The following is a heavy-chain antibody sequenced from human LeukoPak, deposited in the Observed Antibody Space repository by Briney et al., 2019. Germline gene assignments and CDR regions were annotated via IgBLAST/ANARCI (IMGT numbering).Heavy chain of an antibody. J-gene: IGHJ4*02. CDR2: ISGSGGST. D-gene: IGHD3-3*01. V-gene: IGHV3-23*01. CDR1: GFTFSSYA. Sequence: GGSLRLSCAASGFTFSSYAMSWVRQAPGKGLEWVSAISGSGGSTYYADSVKGRFTISRDNSKNTLYLQMNSLRAEDTAVYYCAKTSSMYYDFWSGYYNPPDYWGQGTLVTVSS. CDR3: AKTSSMYYDFWSGYYNPPDY.